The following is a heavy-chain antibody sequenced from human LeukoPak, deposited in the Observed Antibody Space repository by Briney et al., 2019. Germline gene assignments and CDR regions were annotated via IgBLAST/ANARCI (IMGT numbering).Heavy chain of an antibody. V-gene: IGHV4-4*07. CDR3: ARVNLDYYGSGSYDYPDY. CDR1: GGFISSYY. J-gene: IGHJ4*02. D-gene: IGHD3-10*01. CDR2: IYTSGST. Sequence: AETLSLTCTVSGGFISSYYWSWIRQLAGKGLEWIGRIYTSGSTNYNPSLKSRVTMSVDTSKNQFSLKLSSVTAADTAVYYCARVNLDYYGSGSYDYPDYWGQGTLVTVSS.